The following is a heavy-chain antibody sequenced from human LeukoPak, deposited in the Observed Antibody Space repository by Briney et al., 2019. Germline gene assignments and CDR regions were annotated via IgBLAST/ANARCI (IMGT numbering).Heavy chain of an antibody. J-gene: IGHJ4*02. D-gene: IGHD6-13*01. CDR3: TRLKSGSWSVDY. V-gene: IGHV3-73*01. CDR2: IRDKAHSYAT. Sequence: GGSLRLSCAASGFTFSSYSMNWVRQAPGKGLEWVGRIRDKAHSYATTYAASVKGRFTISRDDSKNTAYLQMNSLRTEDTAVYYCTRLKSGSWSVDYWSQGTLVTVSS. CDR1: GFTFSSYS.